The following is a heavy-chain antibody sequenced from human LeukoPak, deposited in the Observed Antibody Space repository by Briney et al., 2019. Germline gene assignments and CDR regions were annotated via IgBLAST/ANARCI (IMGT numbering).Heavy chain of an antibody. Sequence: PGGPLRLSFAASGFTFSSYAMSWVRQAPGKGLEWVSAISGSGGSTYYADSVKGRFTISRDNSKNTLYLQMNSLRAEDTAVYYCAKATFIAVAPFDYWGQGTLATVSS. CDR3: AKATFIAVAPFDY. D-gene: IGHD6-19*01. J-gene: IGHJ4*02. V-gene: IGHV3-23*01. CDR1: GFTFSSYA. CDR2: ISGSGGST.